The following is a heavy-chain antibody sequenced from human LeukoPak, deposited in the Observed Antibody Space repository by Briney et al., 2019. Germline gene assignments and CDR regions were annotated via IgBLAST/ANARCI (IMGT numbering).Heavy chain of an antibody. V-gene: IGHV1-69*13. Sequence: SVKVSCKASGGTFSSYAISWVRQAPGQGLERMGGIIPIFGTANYAQKFQGRVTITADESTSTAYMELSSLRSEDTAGYYCARVGFGEDYYYMDVWGKGTTVTVSS. CDR2: IIPIFGTA. CDR3: ARVGFGEDYYYMDV. CDR1: GGTFSSYA. J-gene: IGHJ6*03. D-gene: IGHD3-10*01.